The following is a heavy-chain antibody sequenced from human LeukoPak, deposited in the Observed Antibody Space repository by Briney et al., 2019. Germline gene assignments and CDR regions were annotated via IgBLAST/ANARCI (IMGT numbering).Heavy chain of an antibody. J-gene: IGHJ4*02. CDR2: IKQDGSEK. CDR3: ARYPYYYDSSGYYYVGPFDY. Sequence: GGSLRLSCAASGFTFSSYWMSWVRQAPGKGLEWVANIKQDGSEKYYVDSVKGRFTISRDNAKNSLYLQMNSLRAEDTAVYYCARYPYYYDSSGYYYVGPFDYWGQGTLVTVSS. D-gene: IGHD3-22*01. V-gene: IGHV3-7*01. CDR1: GFTFSSYW.